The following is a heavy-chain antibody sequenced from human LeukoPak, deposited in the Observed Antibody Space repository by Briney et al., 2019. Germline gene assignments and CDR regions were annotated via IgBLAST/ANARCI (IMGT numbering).Heavy chain of an antibody. CDR1: GFTFSSYW. CDR2: IKQDGSEK. CDR3: ARDAGYYDSSGYRGFDY. V-gene: IGHV3-7*01. J-gene: IGHJ4*02. Sequence: PGGSLRLSCAASGFTFSSYWMSWVRRAPGKGLEWVANIKQDGSEKYYVDSVKGRFTISRDNAKNSLYLQMNSLRAEDTAVYYCARDAGYYDSSGYRGFDYWGQGTLVTVSS. D-gene: IGHD3-22*01.